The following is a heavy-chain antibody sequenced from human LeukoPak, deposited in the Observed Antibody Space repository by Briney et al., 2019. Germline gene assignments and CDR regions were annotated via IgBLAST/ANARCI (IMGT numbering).Heavy chain of an antibody. D-gene: IGHD2-21*02. CDR2: INPSGDTT. V-gene: IGHV1-46*01. CDR3: ARDRNGDQRANAFDI. CDR1: RFTFTTYF. J-gene: IGHJ3*02. Sequence: GASVKVSCKASRFTFTTYFMHWVRQAPGQGLEWMGKINPSGDTTTYAQKFQGRVTMTRGTSTSTVYMELRSLRSDDTAVYYCARDRNGDQRANAFDIWGQGTMVTVSS.